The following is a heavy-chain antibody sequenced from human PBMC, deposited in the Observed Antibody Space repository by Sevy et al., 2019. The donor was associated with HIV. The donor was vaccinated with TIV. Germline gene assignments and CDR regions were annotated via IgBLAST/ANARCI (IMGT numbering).Heavy chain of an antibody. V-gene: IGHV3-7*01. D-gene: IGHD4-17*01. CDR2: IYQDGTEK. CDR1: GFNFRSYW. Sequence: GGCLRLSCEASGFNFRSYWMSWVRQAPGKGLEWVASIYQDGTEKHYGDSLKGRFTISRDNAKNSLYLQVNSLAGEDTAVYYCALAGSYGDDRYHYYYGIDVWGQGTTVTVSS. CDR3: ALAGSYGDDRYHYYYGIDV. J-gene: IGHJ6*02.